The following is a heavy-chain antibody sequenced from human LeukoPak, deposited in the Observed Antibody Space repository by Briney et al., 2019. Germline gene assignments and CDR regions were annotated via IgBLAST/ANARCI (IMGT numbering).Heavy chain of an antibody. V-gene: IGHV3-48*01. CDR1: GFTFSSYS. J-gene: IGHJ4*02. D-gene: IGHD1-26*01. CDR3: ARGATYAYYQDY. CDR2: ISSSSSTV. Sequence: GGSLRLSCAVSGFTFSSYSMNWVRQAPGKGLEWVSYISSSSSTVFYADSVKGRFTISRDNAKNSLYLQMNSLRAEDTAVYYCARGATYAYYQDYWGQGTLVTVSS.